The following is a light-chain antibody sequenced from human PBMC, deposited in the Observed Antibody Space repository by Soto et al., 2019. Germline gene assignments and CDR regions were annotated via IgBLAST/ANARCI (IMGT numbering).Light chain of an antibody. J-gene: IGKJ4*01. Sequence: DIQMTQSPSSLSASVGDRVTITFQASQDISNYLNWYQQKPGKAPKLLIYDASNLESGVPSRFSGSGSGTEFTFTISSLQPEDIATYYCQQYDNLPLTLGGGTKVEIK. V-gene: IGKV1-33*01. CDR1: QDISNY. CDR3: QQYDNLPLT. CDR2: DAS.